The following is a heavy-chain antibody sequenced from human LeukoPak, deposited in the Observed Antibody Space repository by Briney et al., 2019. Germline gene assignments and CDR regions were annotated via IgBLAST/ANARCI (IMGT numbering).Heavy chain of an antibody. J-gene: IGHJ4*02. V-gene: IGHV3-21*01. CDR3: AGDPETYNYGYFDY. Sequence: GGSLRLSCAASGFTFSSYSMNWVRQVPGKGLEWVSSISSSSSYIYYADSVKGRFTISKDNAKNSLYLQMNSLRAEDTAVYYCAGDPETYNYGYFDYWGQGTLVTVSS. CDR1: GFTFSSYS. D-gene: IGHD5-18*01. CDR2: ISSSSSYI.